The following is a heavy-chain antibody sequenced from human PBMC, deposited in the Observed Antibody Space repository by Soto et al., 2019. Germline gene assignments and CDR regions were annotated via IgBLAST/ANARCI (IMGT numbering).Heavy chain of an antibody. V-gene: IGHV4-34*01. CDR3: ARDYYGMDV. CDR2: INHSGST. CDR1: GGSFSGYY. J-gene: IGHJ6*02. Sequence: SETLSLTCAVYGGSFSGYYWSWIRQPPGKGLEWIGEINHSGSTNYNPSLKRRVTISVDTSKNQFSLKLSSVTAADTPVYYCARDYYGMDVWGQGTTVTVSS.